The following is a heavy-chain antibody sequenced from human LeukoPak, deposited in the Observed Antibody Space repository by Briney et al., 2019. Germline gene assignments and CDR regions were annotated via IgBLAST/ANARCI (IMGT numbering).Heavy chain of an antibody. CDR2: ISTSSSYI. CDR1: GFTFSSYS. CDR3: ARDPYSGLFDY. Sequence: PGGSLRLSCAASGFTFSSYSMNWVRQAPGKGLGWVSSISTSSSYIYYADSVKGRFTISRDNAKNSLYLQMNSLRAEDTAVYYRARDPYSGLFDYWGQGTLVTVSS. J-gene: IGHJ4*02. D-gene: IGHD4-11*01. V-gene: IGHV3-21*01.